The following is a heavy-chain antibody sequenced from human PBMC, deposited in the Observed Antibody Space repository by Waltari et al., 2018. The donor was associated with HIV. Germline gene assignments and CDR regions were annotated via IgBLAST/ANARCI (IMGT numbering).Heavy chain of an antibody. Sequence: QVQLVQSGAEVKKPGASVKVSCKASGYTLTSYAMHWVRQAPGQRLEWMGWINAGNGNTKYSQKFQGRVTITRDTSASTAYMELSSLRSEDTAVYYCASTEYCGGDCYQHAFDIWGQGTMVTVSS. CDR3: ASTEYCGGDCYQHAFDI. CDR2: INAGNGNT. D-gene: IGHD2-21*02. CDR1: GYTLTSYA. V-gene: IGHV1-3*01. J-gene: IGHJ3*02.